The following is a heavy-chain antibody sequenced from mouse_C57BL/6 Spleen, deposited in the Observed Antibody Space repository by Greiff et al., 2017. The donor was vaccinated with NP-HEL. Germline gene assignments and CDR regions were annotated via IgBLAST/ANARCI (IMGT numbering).Heavy chain of an antibody. CDR3: ASGDYDY. CDR1: GYTFTSYW. J-gene: IGHJ3*01. Sequence: QVQLKQPGAELVMPGASVKLSCKASGYTFTSYWMHWVKQRPGQGLEWIGEIDPSDSYTNYNQKFKGKSTLTVDKSSSTAYMQLSSLTSEDSAVYYCASGDYDYWGQGTLVTVSA. CDR2: IDPSDSYT. D-gene: IGHD2-4*01. V-gene: IGHV1-69*01.